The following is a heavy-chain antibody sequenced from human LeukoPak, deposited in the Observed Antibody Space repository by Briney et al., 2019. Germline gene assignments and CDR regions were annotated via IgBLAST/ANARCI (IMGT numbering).Heavy chain of an antibody. J-gene: IGHJ3*02. CDR1: GFSFGDYS. V-gene: IGHV3-21*01. D-gene: IGHD6-25*01. CDR2: ISSRSNDI. CDR3: ARETARGAFDI. Sequence: GGSLSLSCVASGFSFGDYSMNWVRRAPGKGLEWVSSISSRSNDIYYADSVKGRFTISRDNAKNSLYLQMNSLRAEDTAVYYCARETARGAFDIWGQGTMVTVSS.